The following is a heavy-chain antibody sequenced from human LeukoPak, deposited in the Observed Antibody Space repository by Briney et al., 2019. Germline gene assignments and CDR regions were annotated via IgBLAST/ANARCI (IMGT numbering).Heavy chain of an antibody. D-gene: IGHD3-16*01. CDR2: IIPIFNTT. J-gene: IGHJ4*02. V-gene: IGHV1-69*05. CDR1: GGTFSKYA. CDR3: AREGGYYFDY. Sequence: SVKVSCKASGGTFSKYAISWVRQAPGQGLEWMGGIIPIFNTTNYAQKFQGRVTITTDEFTSIAYMELRSLRSEDTAAYYCAREGGYYFDYWGQGTLVTVSS.